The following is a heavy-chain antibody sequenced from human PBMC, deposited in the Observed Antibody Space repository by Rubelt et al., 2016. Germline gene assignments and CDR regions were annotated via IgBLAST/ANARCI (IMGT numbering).Heavy chain of an antibody. CDR2: ISAYNGNT. CDR3: ARVISGVEYSSSWHFDY. D-gene: IGHD6-13*01. Sequence: QVQLVQSGAEVKKPGASVKVSCKASGYTFTSYGISWVRQAPGQGLAGMGWISAYNGNTNYAQKLQGRVTMTTDTSTSTAYMELRSLRSDDTAVYYCARVISGVEYSSSWHFDYWGQGTPVTVSS. CDR1: GYTFTSYG. V-gene: IGHV1-18*01. J-gene: IGHJ4*02.